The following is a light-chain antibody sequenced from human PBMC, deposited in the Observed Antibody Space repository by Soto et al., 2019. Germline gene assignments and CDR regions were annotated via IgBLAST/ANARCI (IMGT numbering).Light chain of an antibody. J-gene: IGKJ5*01. CDR3: QKSYNAPPT. CDR2: AAS. V-gene: IGKV1-39*01. CDR1: QNIGNY. Sequence: DIQMTQSPSSLSASIGDRVTITCRASQNIGNYLNWYQHKPGKAPKLLIDAASSLQSGVPSRFSGRGYGTDFTLTITSLQPEDFATYYCQKSYNAPPTFGQGTRLEIK.